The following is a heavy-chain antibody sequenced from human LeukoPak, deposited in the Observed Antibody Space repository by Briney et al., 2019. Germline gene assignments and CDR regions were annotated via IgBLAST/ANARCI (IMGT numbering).Heavy chain of an antibody. CDR2: IWYDGSNK. D-gene: IGHD5-12*01. CDR3: AREGNSGYDWNY. CDR1: GFTFSSYG. J-gene: IGHJ4*02. Sequence: GGSLRLSCAASGFTFSSYGMHWVRQCPGKGLEWVAVIWYDGSNKHYADSVKGRFTISRDNSKNTLCLQMNSLRAEDTAVYYCAREGNSGYDWNYWGQGTLVTVSS. V-gene: IGHV3-33*01.